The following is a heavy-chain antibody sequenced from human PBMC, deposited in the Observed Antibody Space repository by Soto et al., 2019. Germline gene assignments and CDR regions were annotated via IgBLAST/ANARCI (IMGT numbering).Heavy chain of an antibody. CDR2: ISGNNGNT. J-gene: IGHJ5*01. Sequence: ASVKVSCKASGYTFAHYGISWVRQAPGQGLEWMGWISGNNGNTNYAPKMQGRVTMTTDTSTDTAYMDLRSLTSDDTAVYFCAMDLRDFRAFGNGFDSWGRGTLVTVSS. D-gene: IGHD3-3*02. CDR1: GYTFAHYG. CDR3: AMDLRDFRAFGNGFDS. V-gene: IGHV1-18*04.